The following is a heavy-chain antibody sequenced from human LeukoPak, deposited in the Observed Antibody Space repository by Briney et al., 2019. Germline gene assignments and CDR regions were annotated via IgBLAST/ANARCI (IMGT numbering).Heavy chain of an antibody. J-gene: IGHJ6*03. D-gene: IGHD3-10*01. CDR1: GGSFSGYY. CDR2: INHSRST. Sequence: SETLSLTCAVYGGSFSGYYWSWIRQPPGKGLEWVGEINHSRSTKYKSSLKSRVTISVDTSKNQFSLKLSSLTAADTAVYYCARRVGRWFGERAYYYNYMDVWGKGTTVTISS. CDR3: ARRVGRWFGERAYYYNYMDV. V-gene: IGHV4-34*01.